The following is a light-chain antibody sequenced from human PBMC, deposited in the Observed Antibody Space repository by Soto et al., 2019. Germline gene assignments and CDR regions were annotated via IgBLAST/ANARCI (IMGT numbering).Light chain of an antibody. J-gene: IGKJ1*01. Sequence: EIVLTQSPGTLSLSPGERATLSCRASQSVSSSYLAWYQQKPGQAPRLLIYGASSRATGIPDRFSGSGSGTDFTLTISRLEPEDFAVYYCQQYGSSLRTFGQGTNVDIK. CDR3: QQYGSSLRT. CDR2: GAS. V-gene: IGKV3-20*01. CDR1: QSVSSSY.